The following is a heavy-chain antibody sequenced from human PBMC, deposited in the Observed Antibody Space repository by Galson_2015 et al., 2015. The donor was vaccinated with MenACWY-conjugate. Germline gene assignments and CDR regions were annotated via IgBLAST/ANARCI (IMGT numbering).Heavy chain of an antibody. J-gene: IGHJ4*02. D-gene: IGHD6-19*01. V-gene: IGHV1-46*01. Sequence: SVKVSCKASGYTFINYYMHWVRQAPGQGLEWMGLITPSGGTTHYAQKFQGRVTMTRDTSTNTVYMELSSLRSEDTAVYYCARGPYSSGWTAVDYWGQGTLVTVSS. CDR1: GYTFINYY. CDR2: ITPSGGTT. CDR3: ARGPYSSGWTAVDY.